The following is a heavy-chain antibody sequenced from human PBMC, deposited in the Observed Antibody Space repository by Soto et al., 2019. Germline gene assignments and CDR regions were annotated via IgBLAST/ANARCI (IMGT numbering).Heavy chain of an antibody. J-gene: IGHJ3*02. CDR3: ARGDTAMGSDAFDI. Sequence: QVQLQESGPGLVKPSQTLSLTCTVSGGSISSGGYYWSWIRQHPGKGLEWIGYIYYSGSTYYNPSLKSRVTISVDTSKNQFSLKLISVTAADTAVYYCARGDTAMGSDAFDIWGQGTMVTVSS. D-gene: IGHD5-18*01. CDR1: GGSISSGGYY. CDR2: IYYSGST. V-gene: IGHV4-31*03.